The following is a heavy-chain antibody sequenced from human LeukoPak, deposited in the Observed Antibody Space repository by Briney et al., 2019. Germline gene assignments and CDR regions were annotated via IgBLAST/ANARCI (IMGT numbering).Heavy chain of an antibody. CDR3: ARVEAGVNLWLLHYYYGMDV. J-gene: IGHJ6*02. CDR2: ISGSGGST. Sequence: GGSLRLSCAASGFTFSSYAMSWVRQAPGKGLEWVSAISGSGGSTYYADSVKGRFTISRDNSKNTLYLQMNSLRAEDTAVYYCARVEAGVNLWLLHYYYGMDVWGQGTTVTVSS. D-gene: IGHD5-18*01. CDR1: GFTFSSYA. V-gene: IGHV3-23*01.